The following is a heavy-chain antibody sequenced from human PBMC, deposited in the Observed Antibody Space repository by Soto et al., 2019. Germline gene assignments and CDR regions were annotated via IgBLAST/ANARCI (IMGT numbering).Heavy chain of an antibody. CDR3: AKDAKPRTMIVVVIDY. J-gene: IGHJ4*02. CDR2: ISGSGGST. Sequence: EVQLLESGGGLVQPGGSLRLSCAASGFTFSSYAMSWVRQAPGKGLEWVSAISGSGGSTYYADSVKGRFTISRDNSKNTMYLQMNSLRAEDTAVYYCAKDAKPRTMIVVVIDYWGQGTLVTVSS. D-gene: IGHD3-22*01. CDR1: GFTFSSYA. V-gene: IGHV3-23*01.